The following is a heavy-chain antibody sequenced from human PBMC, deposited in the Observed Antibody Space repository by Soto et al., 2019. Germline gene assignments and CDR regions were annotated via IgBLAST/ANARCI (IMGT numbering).Heavy chain of an antibody. Sequence: GGSLRLSCAASGFTFSSYGMHWVRQAPGKGLEWVAVISYDGSNKYYADSVKGRFTISRDNSKNTLYLQMNSLRAEDTAVYYCAKDTSNPYYDYIWGDTHPYYFDYWGQGTLVTVS. CDR2: ISYDGSNK. D-gene: IGHD3-16*01. V-gene: IGHV3-30*18. CDR1: GFTFSSYG. J-gene: IGHJ4*02. CDR3: AKDTSNPYYDYIWGDTHPYYFDY.